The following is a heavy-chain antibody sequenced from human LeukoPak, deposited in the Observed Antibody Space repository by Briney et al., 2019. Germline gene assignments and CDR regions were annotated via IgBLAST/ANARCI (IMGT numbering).Heavy chain of an antibody. CDR3: ATGDYGGNSFEGRQEDYFDY. CDR2: IIPILGIA. CDR1: GGTFSSYA. D-gene: IGHD4-23*01. V-gene: IGHV1-69*04. J-gene: IGHJ4*02. Sequence: SVKVSCKASGGTFSSYAISWVRQAPGQGLEWMGRIIPILGIANYAQKLQGRVTITADKSTSTAYMELSSLRSEDTAVYYCATGDYGGNSFEGRQEDYFDYWGQGTLVTVSS.